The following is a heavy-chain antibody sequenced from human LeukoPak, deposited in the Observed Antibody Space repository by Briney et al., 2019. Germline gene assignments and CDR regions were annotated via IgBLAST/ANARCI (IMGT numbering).Heavy chain of an antibody. CDR1: GYTFTTYT. V-gene: IGHV1-3*03. D-gene: IGHD6-13*01. CDR3: ARGRYVTTRGGAAAGFLDY. Sequence: ASVKVSCKASGYTFTTYTIHWVRQAPGQRLEWMGWINAGNGNTKYSQDFQGRVTISRNTSASTAYMELSSLRSEDMAVYYCARGRYVTTRGGAAAGFLDYWGQGTLVTVST. CDR2: INAGNGNT. J-gene: IGHJ4*02.